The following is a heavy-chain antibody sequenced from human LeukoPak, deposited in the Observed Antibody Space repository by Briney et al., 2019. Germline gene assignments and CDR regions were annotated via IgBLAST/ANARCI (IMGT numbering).Heavy chain of an antibody. Sequence: GASVKVSCKASGYTFSNNDINWVRQATGQGLEWMGWMNPISGNTGFAQKFQGRVTISRSTSISTAYMELSSLRSDDTAVYYCAIEYYYGSGSHNIDYWGQGALVTVSS. J-gene: IGHJ4*02. D-gene: IGHD3-10*01. CDR2: MNPISGNT. CDR1: GYTFSNND. CDR3: AIEYYYGSGSHNIDY. V-gene: IGHV1-8*03.